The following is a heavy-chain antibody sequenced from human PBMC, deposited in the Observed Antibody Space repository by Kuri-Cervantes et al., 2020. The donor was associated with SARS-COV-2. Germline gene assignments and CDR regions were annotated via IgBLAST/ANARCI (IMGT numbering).Heavy chain of an antibody. V-gene: IGHV3-30-3*01. J-gene: IGHJ3*02. CDR2: ISYDGSNK. D-gene: IGHD4-23*01. CDR3: ARVGGGNSDAFDI. Sequence: RGSLRLSSAASGFTFSSYAMHWVRQAPGKGLEWVAVISYDGSNKYYADSVKGRFTISRDNSKNTLHLQMNSLRAEDTAVYYCARVGGGNSDAFDIWGQGTMVTVSS. CDR1: GFTFSSYA.